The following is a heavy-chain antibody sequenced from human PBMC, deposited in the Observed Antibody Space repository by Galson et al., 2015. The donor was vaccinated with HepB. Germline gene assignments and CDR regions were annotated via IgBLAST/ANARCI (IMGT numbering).Heavy chain of an antibody. CDR3: ARDSLGIDEYWYFDL. CDR2: INSDGSST. CDR1: GFTFSSYW. J-gene: IGHJ2*01. V-gene: IGHV3-74*01. D-gene: IGHD7-27*01. Sequence: SLRLSCAASGFTFSSYWMHWVRQAPGKGLVWVSRINSDGSSTSYADSVKGRFTISRDDAKNTLYLQMNSLRAEDTAVYYCARDSLGIDEYWYFDLWGRGTLVTVSS.